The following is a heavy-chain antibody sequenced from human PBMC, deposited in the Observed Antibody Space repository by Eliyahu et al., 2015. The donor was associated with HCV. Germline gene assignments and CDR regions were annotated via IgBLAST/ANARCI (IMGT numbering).Heavy chain of an antibody. D-gene: IGHD6-19*01. Sequence: EVQLMESGGGLVKPGGSLRLSCAASGFTFDXYTXNWVRQAPGKGLEWVSSISPSSTDIYYADSVKGRFTISRDTAKNSLYLQMNSLRAEDTAVYFCARDSLAQWLAPYHYYAMDVWGQGTTVTVSS. V-gene: IGHV3-21*01. CDR2: ISPSSTDI. CDR1: GFTFDXYT. J-gene: IGHJ6*02. CDR3: ARDSLAQWLAPYHYYAMDV.